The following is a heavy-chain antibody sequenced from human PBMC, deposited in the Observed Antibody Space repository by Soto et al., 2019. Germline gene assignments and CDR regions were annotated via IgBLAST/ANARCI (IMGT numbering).Heavy chain of an antibody. V-gene: IGHV3-48*03. CDR2: ISSSGSTI. J-gene: IGHJ6*02. CDR1: GFTFSSYE. Sequence: EVQLVESGGGLVQPGGSLRLSCAASGFTFSSYEMNWVRQAPGKGLEWVSYISSSGSTIYYADSVKGRFTISRDNAKNSLYLQMNSLRAEDTAVYYCALGFNEPYYYYGMDVWGQGTTVTVSS. CDR3: ALGFNEPYYYYGMDV. D-gene: IGHD1-1*01.